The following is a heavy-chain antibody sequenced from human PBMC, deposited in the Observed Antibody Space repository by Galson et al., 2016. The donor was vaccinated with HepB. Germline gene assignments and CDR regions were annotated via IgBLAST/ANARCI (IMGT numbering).Heavy chain of an antibody. CDR2: IYPGDSGT. D-gene: IGHD5-12*01. V-gene: IGHV5-51*01. Sequence: QSGAEVKQPGESLKISCQTSGYSFSRYWVGWVRQKPGKGLEWIGIIYPGDSGTKYGPSFPGQVTISADKSINIVYLQWSSLKASDTAMYYCATSVVTTIGGVFDIWGQGTLVTVSA. CDR1: GYSFSRYW. CDR3: ATSVVTTIGGVFDI. J-gene: IGHJ3*02.